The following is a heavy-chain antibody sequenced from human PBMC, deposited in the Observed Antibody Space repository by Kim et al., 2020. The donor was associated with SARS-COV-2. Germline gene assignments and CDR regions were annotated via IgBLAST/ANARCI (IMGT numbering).Heavy chain of an antibody. CDR2: ISSSGSTI. Sequence: GGSLRLSCAASGFTFSSYEMNWVRQAPGKGLEWVSYISSSGSTIYYADSVKGRFTISRDNAKNSLYLQMNSLRAEDTAVYYCARARGDFWSGYYTGNWFDPCGQGTLVTVSS. CDR1: GFTFSSYE. CDR3: ARARGDFWSGYYTGNWFDP. D-gene: IGHD3-3*01. J-gene: IGHJ5*02. V-gene: IGHV3-48*03.